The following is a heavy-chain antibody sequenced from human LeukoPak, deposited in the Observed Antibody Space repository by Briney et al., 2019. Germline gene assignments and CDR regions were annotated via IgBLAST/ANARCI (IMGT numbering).Heavy chain of an antibody. CDR1: GGSINNYY. Sequence: PSETLSLTCTVSGGSINNYYWSWIRQPPGKGLEWIGYIYYRGNTNYNPSLKSRVTMSVDTSKNTFSLKLSSVTAADTAVYYCARHFYDFNKAFDVWGKGTMVTVSS. D-gene: IGHD3-3*01. CDR2: IYYRGNT. V-gene: IGHV4-59*08. J-gene: IGHJ3*01. CDR3: ARHFYDFNKAFDV.